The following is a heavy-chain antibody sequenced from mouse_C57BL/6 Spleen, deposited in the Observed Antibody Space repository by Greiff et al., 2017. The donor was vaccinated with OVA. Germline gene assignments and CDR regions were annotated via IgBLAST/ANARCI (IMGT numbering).Heavy chain of an antibody. D-gene: IGHD1-1*01. J-gene: IGHJ2*01. Sequence: DVQLVESGGDLVKPGGSLKLSCAASGFTFSSYGMSWVRQTPDKRLEWVATISSGGSYTYYPDSVKGRFTISRDTAKNTLYLHMSSLKSEDTAMYDCARQDYDGSSFDYWGQGTTLTVSS. V-gene: IGHV5-6*01. CDR1: GFTFSSYG. CDR3: ARQDYDGSSFDY. CDR2: ISSGGSYT.